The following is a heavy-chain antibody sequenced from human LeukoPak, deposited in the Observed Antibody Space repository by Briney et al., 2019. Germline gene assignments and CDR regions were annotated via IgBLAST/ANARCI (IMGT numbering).Heavy chain of an antibody. Sequence: GGSLRLSCAASGFTFSDYEMNWVRQAPGKGLGWVSYICPSGTTMYYAESVKGRFTISRDDAKNSLYLEMNSLRAEDTALYYCARDSPTSTQYNSFDPWGQGTLVTVSS. CDR1: GFTFSDYE. V-gene: IGHV3-48*03. J-gene: IGHJ5*02. D-gene: IGHD5/OR15-5a*01. CDR3: ARDSPTSTQYNSFDP. CDR2: ICPSGTTM.